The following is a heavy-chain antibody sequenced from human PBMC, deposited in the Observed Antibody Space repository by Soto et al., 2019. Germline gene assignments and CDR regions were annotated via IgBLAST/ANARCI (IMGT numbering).Heavy chain of an antibody. Sequence: GASVKVSCKASGYTFRTYAINWVRQAPGQGLEWMGWISVYNGNTDYAPKFQGRVTMTTDTSTSTAYMELRSLRSDDTAVYYCARDAEAARPGWFDPWGQGSLVTVSS. CDR1: GYTFRTYA. J-gene: IGHJ5*02. V-gene: IGHV1-18*01. CDR3: ARDAEAARPGWFDP. CDR2: ISVYNGNT. D-gene: IGHD6-6*01.